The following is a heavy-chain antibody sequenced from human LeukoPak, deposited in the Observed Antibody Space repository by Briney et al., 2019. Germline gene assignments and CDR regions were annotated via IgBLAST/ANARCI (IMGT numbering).Heavy chain of an antibody. Sequence: GGSLRLSCAASGFTFSSNYMSWVRQAPGKGLEWVSVIYSGGSTYYSASSKGRFTISRDNSKNTLYLQMNSLRAEDTAVYYCARDTRIYYDSSGYYYGGVYYYYGMDVWGQGTTVTVSS. CDR3: ARDTRIYYDSSGYYYGGVYYYYGMDV. J-gene: IGHJ6*02. CDR2: IYSGGST. D-gene: IGHD3-22*01. CDR1: GFTFSSNY. V-gene: IGHV3-66*02.